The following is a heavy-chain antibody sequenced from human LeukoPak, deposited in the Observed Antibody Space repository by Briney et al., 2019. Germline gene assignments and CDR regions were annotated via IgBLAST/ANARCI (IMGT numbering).Heavy chain of an antibody. Sequence: PSETLSLTCSVSDGSISGYYWSWIRQSPGKGLEWIGSIYYSGSTYYNPSLKSRVTISVGTSKNQFSLKLSSVTAADTAVYYCADYYDSSGYYSRWGQGTLVTVSS. CDR2: IYYSGST. CDR1: DGSISGYY. J-gene: IGHJ4*02. V-gene: IGHV4-59*04. D-gene: IGHD3-22*01. CDR3: ADYYDSSGYYSR.